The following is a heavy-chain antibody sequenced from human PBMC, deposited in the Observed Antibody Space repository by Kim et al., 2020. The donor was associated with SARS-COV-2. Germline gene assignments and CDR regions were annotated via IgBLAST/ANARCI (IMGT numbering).Heavy chain of an antibody. J-gene: IGHJ6*02. CDR1: GFSLSTSGVG. D-gene: IGHD3-22*01. Sequence: SGPTLVNPTQTLTLTCTFSGFSLSTSGVGVGWIRQPPGKALEWLALIYWDDDKRYSPSLKSRLTITKDTSKNQVVLKMTNMDPVDTAIYYCAHRPPPSSGHYYGMDGWGQGTTVTVSS. CDR3: AHRPPPSSGHYYGMDG. V-gene: IGHV2-5*02. CDR2: IYWDDDK.